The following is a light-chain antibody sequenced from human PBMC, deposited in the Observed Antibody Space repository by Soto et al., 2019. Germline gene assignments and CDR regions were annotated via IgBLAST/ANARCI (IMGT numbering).Light chain of an antibody. CDR1: QSVSSSY. CDR3: QKYDNSPLT. CDR2: GAS. V-gene: IGKV3-20*01. Sequence: DIVLTQSPGTLSLSPGERAALSCRASQSVSSSYLAWYQKKPGQAPRLLIYGASNRATGIPDRFSGSGSGTDFTLTISRLEPEDFAVYYCQKYDNSPLTFGGGTKVEIK. J-gene: IGKJ4*01.